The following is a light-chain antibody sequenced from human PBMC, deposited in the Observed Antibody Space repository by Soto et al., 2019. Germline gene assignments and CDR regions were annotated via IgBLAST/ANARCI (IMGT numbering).Light chain of an antibody. CDR3: SSYAGGIKWV. V-gene: IGLV2-8*01. J-gene: IGLJ3*02. CDR2: EVS. CDR1: SGDVGGYNF. Sequence: QSALTQPPSASGSPGQSVTISCTGTSGDVGGYNFVSWYQQHPGKAPKIMIYEVSKRPSGVPDRFSGSKSGNTASLTVSGLQAEDEADYYCSSYAGGIKWVFGGGTKLTVL.